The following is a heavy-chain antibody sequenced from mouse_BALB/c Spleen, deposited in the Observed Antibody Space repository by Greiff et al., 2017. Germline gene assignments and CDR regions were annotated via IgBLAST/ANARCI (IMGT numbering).Heavy chain of an antibody. J-gene: IGHJ2*01. V-gene: IGHV5-12-2*01. Sequence: EVKLVESGGGLVQPGRSLKLSCAASGFTFSSYTMSWVRQTPEKRLEWVAYISNGGGSTYYPDTVKGRFTISRDNAKNTLYLQMSSLKSEDTAMYYCARPHGYGYFDDWGQGTTLTVSS. CDR1: GFTFSSYT. D-gene: IGHD1-2*01. CDR3: ARPHGYGYFDD. CDR2: ISNGGGST.